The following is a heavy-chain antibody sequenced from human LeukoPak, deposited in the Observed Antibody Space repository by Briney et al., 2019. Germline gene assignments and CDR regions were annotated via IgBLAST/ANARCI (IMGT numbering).Heavy chain of an antibody. CDR2: ISSSSSYI. CDR3: AHLPSSGTGIVDY. Sequence: TGGSLRLSCAASGFTFSSYSMNWVRQAPGKGLEGVSSISSSSSYIYYADSVKGRFTISRDNAKNSLYLQMNSLRAEDTAVYYCAHLPSSGTGIVDYWGQGTLVTVSS. D-gene: IGHD3-10*01. V-gene: IGHV3-21*01. J-gene: IGHJ4*02. CDR1: GFTFSSYS.